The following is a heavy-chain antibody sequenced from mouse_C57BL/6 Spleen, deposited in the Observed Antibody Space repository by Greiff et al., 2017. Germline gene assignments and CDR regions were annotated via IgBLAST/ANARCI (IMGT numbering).Heavy chain of an antibody. V-gene: IGHV1-59*01. J-gene: IGHJ1*03. D-gene: IGHD1-1*01. CDR2: IDPSDSYT. CDR3: ARDYGSSYVYWYFDV. Sequence: VQLQQSGAELVRPGTSVKLSCKASGYTFTSYWMHWVKQRPGQGLEWIGVIDPSDSYTNYNQKFKGKATLTVDTSSSTAYMQLSSLTSEDSAVYYCARDYGSSYVYWYFDVWGTGTTVTVSS. CDR1: GYTFTSYW.